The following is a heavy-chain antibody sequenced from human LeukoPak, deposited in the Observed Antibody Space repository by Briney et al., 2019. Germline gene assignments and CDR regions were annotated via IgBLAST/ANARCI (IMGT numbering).Heavy chain of an antibody. V-gene: IGHV4-59*01. CDR1: GGSISGYY. J-gene: IGHJ2*01. CDR2: IYYNGST. Sequence: PSETLYLTCSVSGGSISGYYWSWIRQPPGKGLEWIGFIYYNGSTNYNPSLKSRITISVDTSKNQFSLKLNSVTAADTAIFYCARIRRYDYDGFRPGWVYWYFDVWGRGTLVTVSS. CDR3: ARIRRYDYDGFRPGWVYWYFDV. D-gene: IGHD4-23*01.